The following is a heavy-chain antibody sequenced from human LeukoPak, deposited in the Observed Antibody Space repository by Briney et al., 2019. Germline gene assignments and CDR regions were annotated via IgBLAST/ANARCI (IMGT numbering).Heavy chain of an antibody. CDR1: GFTFSNTA. Sequence: GGSLRLSCAASGFTFSNTAMSWVRQAPGKGLEWVSGISGSGGSTYYADSVKGRFTISRDSSKNTLYLQMNSLRAEDTAVYYCAKGITMVRGVIYGYFDYWGQGTLVTVSS. CDR2: ISGSGGST. D-gene: IGHD3-10*01. J-gene: IGHJ4*02. V-gene: IGHV3-23*01. CDR3: AKGITMVRGVIYGYFDY.